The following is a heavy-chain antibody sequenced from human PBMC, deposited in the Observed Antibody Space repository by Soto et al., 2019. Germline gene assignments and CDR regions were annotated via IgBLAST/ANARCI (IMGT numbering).Heavy chain of an antibody. D-gene: IGHD3-3*01. CDR2: INHSGGT. CDR1: GGSFSGYY. CDR3: ARGPPYYDFCSGYYAPHTPYFYYGMDV. Sequence: SETLSLTCAVYGGSFSGYYWSWIRQPPGKGLEWIGEINHSGGTNYNPSLKSRVTISVDTSKNQFSLKLSSVTAADTAVYYCARGPPYYDFCSGYYAPHTPYFYYGMDVWGQGTTVTVTS. V-gene: IGHV4-34*01. J-gene: IGHJ6*02.